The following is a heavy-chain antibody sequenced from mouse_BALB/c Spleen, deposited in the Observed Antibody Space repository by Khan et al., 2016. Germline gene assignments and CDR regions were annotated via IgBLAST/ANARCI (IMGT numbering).Heavy chain of an antibody. Sequence: EVQLQESGPGLVKPSQSLSLTCTVTGYSITSDYAWNWIRQFPGNKLEWMGYISYSGSTSYNPSLKSRISITRDTSKNQFFLQLNSVTTEDTATYSCASDYYGSSYFDYWGQGTTLTVSS. CDR3: ASDYYGSSYFDY. V-gene: IGHV3-2*02. CDR1: GYSITSDYA. CDR2: ISYSGST. D-gene: IGHD1-1*01. J-gene: IGHJ2*01.